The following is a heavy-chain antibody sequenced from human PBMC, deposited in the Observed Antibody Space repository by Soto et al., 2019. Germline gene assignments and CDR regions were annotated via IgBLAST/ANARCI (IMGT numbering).Heavy chain of an antibody. Sequence: EVQLLESGGGLVQPGGSLRLSCAASGFTFSSYAMSWVRQAPGKGLEWVSAISGSGGSTYYTDSVKGRFTISRDNSKNTLYLQMNSLRAEDTAVYYCAKDRESSGWYGLFDYWGQGTLVTVSS. CDR1: GFTFSSYA. CDR2: ISGSGGST. CDR3: AKDRESSGWYGLFDY. D-gene: IGHD6-19*01. V-gene: IGHV3-23*01. J-gene: IGHJ4*02.